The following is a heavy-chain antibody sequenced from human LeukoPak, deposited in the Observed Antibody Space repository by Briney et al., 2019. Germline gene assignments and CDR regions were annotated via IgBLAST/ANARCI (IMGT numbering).Heavy chain of an antibody. Sequence: GASVKVSCKASGYTFTVYYMHWVRQAPAQGLEWMGLINPNSGGTNYAQKFQDRVTMTRDTSISTAYMELSRLRSDDTAEYYCARDPYYDILTGYYKWSWFDPWGQRTLVAVSS. CDR2: INPNSGGT. CDR3: ARDPYYDILTGYYKWSWFDP. J-gene: IGHJ5*02. CDR1: GYTFTVYY. V-gene: IGHV1-2*02. D-gene: IGHD3-9*01.